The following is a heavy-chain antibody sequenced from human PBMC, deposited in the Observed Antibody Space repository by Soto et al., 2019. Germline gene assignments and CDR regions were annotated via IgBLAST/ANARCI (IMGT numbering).Heavy chain of an antibody. CDR1: GGSISGNNYY. CDR3: ARHLTIGSYYYYMDV. J-gene: IGHJ6*03. V-gene: IGHV4-39*01. D-gene: IGHD4-17*01. CDR2: IYYSGNT. Sequence: SETLSLTCTVSGGSISGNNYYWGWIRQPPGKGLEWIGTIYYSGNTYYHPSLKSRVTISLDASKNQFSLKLSSVTAADTAVYYCARHLTIGSYYYYMDVWGKGTTVTVSS.